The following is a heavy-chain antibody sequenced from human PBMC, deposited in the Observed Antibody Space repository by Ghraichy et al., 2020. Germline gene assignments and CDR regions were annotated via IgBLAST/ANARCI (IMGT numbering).Heavy chain of an antibody. V-gene: IGHV3-30-3*01. J-gene: IGHJ6*02. CDR2: ISHDGARK. CDR3: ATGYCSGTSCHFEGYYYSPMDV. D-gene: IGHD2-15*01. Sequence: GESLNISCAASGFNMTSRAMHWVRQAPGKGLEWVAIISHDGARKIYAASVEGRFTVSTATADNTLALQIDNLRPDDTATYYCATGYCSGTSCHFEGYYYSPMDVCGQDTTAIVSS. CDR1: GFNMTSRA.